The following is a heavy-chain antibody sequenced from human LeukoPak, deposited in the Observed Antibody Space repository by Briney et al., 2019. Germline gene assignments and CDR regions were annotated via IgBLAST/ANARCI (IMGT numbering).Heavy chain of an antibody. Sequence: PGGSLRLSCAASGFTFSSYAMSWVRQAPGKGLEWVSAISGSGGSTYYADPVKGRFTISRDNSKNTLYLQMNSLRAEDTAVYYCAKVHRVTGTTFAYWGQGTLVTVSS. CDR2: ISGSGGST. J-gene: IGHJ4*02. CDR1: GFTFSSYA. D-gene: IGHD1-7*01. CDR3: AKVHRVTGTTFAY. V-gene: IGHV3-23*01.